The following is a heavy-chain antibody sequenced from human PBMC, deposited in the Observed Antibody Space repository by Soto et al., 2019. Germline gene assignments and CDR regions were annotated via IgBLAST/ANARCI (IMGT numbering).Heavy chain of an antibody. J-gene: IGHJ4*02. CDR3: ARDPQQWLGEYYFDY. Sequence: QVQLVESGGGVVQPGRSLRLSCAASGFTFSSYAMHWVRQAPGKGLEWVAVISYDGSNKYYAESVKGRFTISRDNSKNTLYQQMNSLRAEDTAVYYCARDPQQWLGEYYFDYWGQGTLVTVSS. CDR1: GFTFSSYA. CDR2: ISYDGSNK. D-gene: IGHD6-19*01. V-gene: IGHV3-30-3*01.